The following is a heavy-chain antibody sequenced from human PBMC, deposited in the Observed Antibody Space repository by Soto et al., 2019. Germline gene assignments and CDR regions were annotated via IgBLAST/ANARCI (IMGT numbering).Heavy chain of an antibody. CDR3: ARASPGMDV. CDR2: INQDGSEK. Sequence: RRLSCAGSQFTFSNYWMNWVRQAPGKGLEWVANINQDGSEKYYVDSVKGRFTISRDIAKNSLFLQMNSLRADDTAVYYCARASPGMDVWGQGTTVTVAS. J-gene: IGHJ6*02. V-gene: IGHV3-7*01. CDR1: QFTFSNYW.